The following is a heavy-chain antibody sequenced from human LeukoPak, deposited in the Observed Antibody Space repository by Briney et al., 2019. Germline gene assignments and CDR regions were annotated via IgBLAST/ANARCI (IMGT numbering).Heavy chain of an antibody. Sequence: PGGSLRLSCAASGFTFSSYSMNWVRQAPGKGLEWVSSISSSSSYIHYADSVKGRFTISRDNAKNSLYLQMNSLGAEDTAVYYCARALGGSTGAFDIWGQGTMVTVSS. J-gene: IGHJ3*02. CDR2: ISSSSSYI. CDR3: ARALGGSTGAFDI. D-gene: IGHD3-16*01. V-gene: IGHV3-21*01. CDR1: GFTFSSYS.